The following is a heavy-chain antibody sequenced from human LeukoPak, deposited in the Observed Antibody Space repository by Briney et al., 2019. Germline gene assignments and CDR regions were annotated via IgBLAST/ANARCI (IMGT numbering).Heavy chain of an antibody. CDR3: ARQSYEQWLFFRD. V-gene: IGHV1-69*04. CDR1: GGIFSSYG. CDR2: IVPPFGVT. J-gene: IGHJ4*02. Sequence: SVKVSCKASGGIFSSYGMRWVRQAPGQGLEWMGRIVPPFGVTNYAQKFRGRVTITADTSTSTAYMELSNVTSEDTAIYYCARQSYEQWLFFRDWGQGTLVTVSS. D-gene: IGHD3-22*01.